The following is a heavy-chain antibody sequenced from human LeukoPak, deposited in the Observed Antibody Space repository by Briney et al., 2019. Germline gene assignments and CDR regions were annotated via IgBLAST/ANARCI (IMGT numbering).Heavy chain of an antibody. Sequence: PGRSLRLSCAASGFTFDDYAMHWVRQAPGKGLEWVSGISWNSGSIGYADSVKGRFTISRDNAKNSLYLQMNSLRAEDTAVYYCARDQDDSSQLSSAFDIWGQGTMVTVSS. V-gene: IGHV3-9*01. CDR3: ARDQDDSSQLSSAFDI. CDR1: GFTFDDYA. J-gene: IGHJ3*02. CDR2: ISWNSGSI. D-gene: IGHD3-22*01.